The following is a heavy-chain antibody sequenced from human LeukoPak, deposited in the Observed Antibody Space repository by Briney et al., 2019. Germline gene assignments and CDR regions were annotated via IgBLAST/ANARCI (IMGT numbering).Heavy chain of an antibody. CDR3: ARGSTVTSEIDY. J-gene: IGHJ4*02. D-gene: IGHD4-17*01. CDR2: IIPIFGKA. V-gene: IGHV1-69*05. CDR1: GGTFSSYA. Sequence: SVKVSCKASGGTFSSYAISWVRQAPGQGLEWMGGIIPIFGKANYAQKFQGRVTITTDESTSTAYMELSSLRSEDTAVYYCARGSTVTSEIDYWGQGTLVTVSS.